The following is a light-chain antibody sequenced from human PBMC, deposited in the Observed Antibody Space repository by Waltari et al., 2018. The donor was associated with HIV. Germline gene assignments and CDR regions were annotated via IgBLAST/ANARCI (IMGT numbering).Light chain of an antibody. J-gene: IGKJ1*01. Sequence: EIVLSQSPGTLSLSPGERATLSCRASQSISANYLAWYQHKPGQAPRRLIYGVSSRASGIPDRFSGSGSGTDFTLTISRLEPEDFALYYCQQYSSSPRTFGQGTKVEIK. CDR3: QQYSSSPRT. CDR2: GVS. CDR1: QSISANY. V-gene: IGKV3-20*01.